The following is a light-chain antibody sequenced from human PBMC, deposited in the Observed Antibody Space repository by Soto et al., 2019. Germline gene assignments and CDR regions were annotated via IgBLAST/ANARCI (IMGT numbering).Light chain of an antibody. CDR2: EVS. Sequence: SALIQPASVSGSPGQSITISCTGTSSDVGGSNYVSWYQHHPDRAPKLLIYEVSYRPSGVSNRFSGSKSGNTASLTISGLQAEDEADYYCSSYTSSNTLEVFGFGTKLTVL. CDR1: SSDVGGSNY. J-gene: IGLJ1*01. CDR3: SSYTSSNTLEV. V-gene: IGLV2-14*01.